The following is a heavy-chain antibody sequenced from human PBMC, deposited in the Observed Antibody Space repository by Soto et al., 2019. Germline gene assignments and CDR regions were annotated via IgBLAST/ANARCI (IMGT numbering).Heavy chain of an antibody. D-gene: IGHD5-12*01. V-gene: IGHV1-18*01. J-gene: IGHJ5*01. Sequence: ASVKVSCKASGYTFFTYDISWLRQAPGQGLEWTGWISTYSGDTNYAQKFQGRVTMTTDTSTTTAYMELRSLTSDDTAVYYCARHHGPTTSECGFNAWGQGTLVTVSS. CDR1: GYTFFTYD. CDR3: ARHHGPTTSECGFNA. CDR2: ISTYSGDT.